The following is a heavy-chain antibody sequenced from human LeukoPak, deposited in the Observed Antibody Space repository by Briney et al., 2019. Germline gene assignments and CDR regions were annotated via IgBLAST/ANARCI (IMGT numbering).Heavy chain of an antibody. CDR3: ARDRCSSTSCYKGYYYYYYYMDV. CDR1: GGSISSGSYY. J-gene: IGHJ6*03. D-gene: IGHD2-2*02. V-gene: IGHV4-61*02. Sequence: SQTLSLTCTVSGGSISSGSYYWSWIRQPAGKGLEWIGRIYTSGSTNYNPSLKSRVTISVDTSKNQFSLKLSSVTAADTAVYYCARDRCSSTSCYKGYYYYYYYMDVWGKGTTVTVSS. CDR2: IYTSGST.